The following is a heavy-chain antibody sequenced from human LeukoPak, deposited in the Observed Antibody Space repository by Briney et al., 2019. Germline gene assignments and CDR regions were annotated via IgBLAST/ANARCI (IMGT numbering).Heavy chain of an antibody. CDR3: ARKAARTSGYDY. J-gene: IGHJ4*02. V-gene: IGHV3-23*01. Sequence: GGSLRLSCAISGFTFNNYGMSWVRQAPGMGLEWVSAIADGGETTYYADSVKGRFTISRDYSKNTLYLQMNSVRAEDTAVHYCARKAARTSGYDYWGQGILVTVSS. D-gene: IGHD3-22*01. CDR2: IADGGETT. CDR1: GFTFNNYG.